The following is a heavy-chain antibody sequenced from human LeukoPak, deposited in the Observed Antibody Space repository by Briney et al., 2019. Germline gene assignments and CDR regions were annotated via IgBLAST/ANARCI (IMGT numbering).Heavy chain of an antibody. CDR3: ARSGYFDYYYYGMDV. V-gene: IGHV5-51*01. CDR2: IYPGDSDT. Sequence: GASLQISFKGFGYSFTSYWIGWVRPVPGKGLGGMGIIYPGDSDTRYSPSFQGQVTISADKSISTAYLQWSSLKASDTAMYYCARSGYFDYYYYGMDVWGQGTTVTVSS. J-gene: IGHJ6*02. CDR1: GYSFTSYW. D-gene: IGHD3-3*01.